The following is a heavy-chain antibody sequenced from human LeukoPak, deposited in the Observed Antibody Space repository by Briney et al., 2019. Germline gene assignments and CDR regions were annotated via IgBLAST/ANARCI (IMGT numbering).Heavy chain of an antibody. D-gene: IGHD4-17*01. Sequence: SETLSLTCTVSGGSISSYYWSWIRQPAGKGLEWIGTIYYRGTTYYNPSLKSRLTISVDSSKNHFSLKLSSVTAEDTAVYYCAAQAYRQNYYYGDLGYWGQGTLVTVSS. CDR2: IYYRGTT. CDR3: AAQAYRQNYYYGDLGY. J-gene: IGHJ4*02. V-gene: IGHV4-59*04. CDR1: GGSISSYY.